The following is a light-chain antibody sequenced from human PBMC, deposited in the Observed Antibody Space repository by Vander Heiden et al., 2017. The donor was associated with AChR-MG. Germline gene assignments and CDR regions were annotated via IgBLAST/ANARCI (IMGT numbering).Light chain of an antibody. J-gene: IGKJ1*01. CDR2: KAS. Sequence: DVQMTQSHSSRSASVGDRVTIPCRAGKTTSNWLAWYQQRPREAPKLLIYKASTLETWVPPGFSGSGCGTEFTLTISSRQPDDSATYYCQQFDSYSPWVFGQGTKVEIK. CDR1: KTTSNW. V-gene: IGKV1-5*03. CDR3: QQFDSYSPWV.